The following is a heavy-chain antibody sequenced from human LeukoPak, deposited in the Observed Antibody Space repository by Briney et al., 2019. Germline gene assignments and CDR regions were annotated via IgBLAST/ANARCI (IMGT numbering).Heavy chain of an antibody. J-gene: IGHJ6*03. Sequence: PSETLSLTCTVSGGSISSSSYYWGWIRQPPGKGLEWIGSIYYSGSTYYNPSLKSRVTISVDTSKNQFSLKLSSVTAADTAVYYCASGAVQGPDYYYYMDVWGKGTTVTVSS. CDR1: GGSISSSSYY. CDR2: IYYSGST. CDR3: ASGAVQGPDYYYYMDV. D-gene: IGHD6-19*01. V-gene: IGHV4-39*07.